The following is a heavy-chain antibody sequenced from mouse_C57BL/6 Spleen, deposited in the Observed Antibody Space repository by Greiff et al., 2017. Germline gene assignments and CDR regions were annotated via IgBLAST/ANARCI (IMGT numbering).Heavy chain of an antibody. CDR2: INPGSGGT. J-gene: IGHJ3*01. CDR3: AGGYDGYYAVFAY. CDR1: GYAFTNYL. Sequence: QVQLQQSGAELVRPGTSVKVSCKASGYAFTNYLIEWVKQRPGQGLEWIGVINPGSGGTNYNEKFKGKATLTADKSSSTAYMQLSSLTSEASAVYFGAGGYDGYYAVFAYWGQGALVTVSA. V-gene: IGHV1-54*01. D-gene: IGHD2-3*01.